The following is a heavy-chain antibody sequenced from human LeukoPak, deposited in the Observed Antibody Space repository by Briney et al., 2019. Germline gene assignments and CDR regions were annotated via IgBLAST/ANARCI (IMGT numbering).Heavy chain of an antibody. J-gene: IGHJ6*04. V-gene: IGHV4-59*01. CDR3: AREYCSSTSCHEVDV. D-gene: IGHD2-2*01. Sequence: PSETLSLTCTVSGVSISSYDWSWIRQPPGKGLEWIGYIYYSGSTNYNPSLKSRVTISVDTSKNQFSLKLSSVTAADTAVYYCAREYCSSTSCHEVDVWGKGTTVTVSS. CDR2: IYYSGST. CDR1: GVSISSYD.